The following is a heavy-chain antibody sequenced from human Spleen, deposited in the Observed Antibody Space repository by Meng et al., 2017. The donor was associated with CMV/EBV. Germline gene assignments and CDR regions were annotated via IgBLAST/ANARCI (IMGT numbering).Heavy chain of an antibody. CDR3: ASSGYYYVGGLDV. CDR1: GFTFSSYW. D-gene: IGHD3-22*01. V-gene: IGHV3-7*01. Sequence: GESLKISCAASGFTFSSYWMSWVRQAPGKGLEWVANIKQVGSETYYVDSVKGRFTISRDNAKNSLYLQMHSLRAEDTAVYYCASSGYYYVGGLDVWGQGTTVTVSS. CDR2: IKQVGSET. J-gene: IGHJ6*02.